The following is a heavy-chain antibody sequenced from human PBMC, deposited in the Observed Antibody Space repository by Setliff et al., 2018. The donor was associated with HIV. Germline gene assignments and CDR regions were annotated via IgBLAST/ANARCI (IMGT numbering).Heavy chain of an antibody. CDR2: ISGSGDST. CDR1: GFTFGSCA. CDR3: ARDRYSGSSTDY. D-gene: IGHD1-26*01. Sequence: PGGSLRLSCAPSGFTFGSCAMSWVRQAPGKGLEWVSVISGSGDSTFYADSLKGRFTISRDNTKNTLYLQMNSLRAEDTAVYYCARDRYSGSSTDYWGQGTLVTVSS. V-gene: IGHV3-23*01. J-gene: IGHJ4*02.